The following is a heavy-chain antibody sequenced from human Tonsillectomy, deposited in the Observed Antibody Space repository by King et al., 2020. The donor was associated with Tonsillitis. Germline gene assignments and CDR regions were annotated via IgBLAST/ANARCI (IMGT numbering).Heavy chain of an antibody. D-gene: IGHD5-24*01. V-gene: IGHV3-30*18. Sequence: VQLVQSGGGVVQPGRSLRLSCAASGFTFSSYGMHWVRQAPGKGLEWVAVISYDGSNKYYADSVKGRFTISRDNSKNTLYLQMNSLRAEDTAVYYCAKDPGQRWLQPRNFDYWGQGTLVTVSS. CDR2: ISYDGSNK. CDR3: AKDPGQRWLQPRNFDY. CDR1: GFTFSSYG. J-gene: IGHJ4*02.